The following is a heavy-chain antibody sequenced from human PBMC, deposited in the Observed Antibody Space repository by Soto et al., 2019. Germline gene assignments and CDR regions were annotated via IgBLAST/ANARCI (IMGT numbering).Heavy chain of an antibody. CDR2: ISSSSSTI. V-gene: IGHV3-48*01. CDR1: GFTFSSYS. J-gene: IGHJ4*02. CDR3: AKGFGNYRAFDC. Sequence: GGSLRLSCAASGFTFSSYSMNWLRQAPGKGLEWVSYISSSSSTIYYADSVKRRFTISRDNAKNTLYLQMNSLTAEDTAVYYCAKGFGNYRAFDCWGQGTLGTVSS. D-gene: IGHD1-7*01.